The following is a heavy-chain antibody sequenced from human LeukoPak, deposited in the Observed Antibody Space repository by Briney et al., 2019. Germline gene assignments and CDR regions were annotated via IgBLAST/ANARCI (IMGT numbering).Heavy chain of an antibody. CDR2: INSDGSST. V-gene: IGHV3-74*01. CDR1: GFTFSSYW. CDR3: AKSPRSYGYGDPFDY. Sequence: AGGSLRLSCAASGFTFSSYWMHWVRHAPGKGLVWVSRINSDGSSTSYADSVKGRFTISRDNAKNSLYLQMNSLRAEDTAVYYCAKSPRSYGYGDPFDYWGQGTLVTVSS. D-gene: IGHD5-18*01. J-gene: IGHJ4*02.